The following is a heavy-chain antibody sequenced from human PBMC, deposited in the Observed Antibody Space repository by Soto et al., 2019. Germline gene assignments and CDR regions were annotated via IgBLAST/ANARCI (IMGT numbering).Heavy chain of an antibody. Sequence: SETLSLTCTVSGGSISNNNYYWGWIRQPPGKGLEWIGNIYYSGSTYYNPSLKSRVTISVDTSKNQLSLKLSSVAAADTAVYYCGRVSDFSSGIDWFDPWGQGTLVTVSS. V-gene: IGHV4-39*01. CDR3: GRVSDFSSGIDWFDP. J-gene: IGHJ5*02. CDR2: IYYSGST. D-gene: IGHD3-3*01. CDR1: GGSISNNNYY.